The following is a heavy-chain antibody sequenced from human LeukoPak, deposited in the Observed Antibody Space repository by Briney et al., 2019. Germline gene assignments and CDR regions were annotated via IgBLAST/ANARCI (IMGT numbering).Heavy chain of an antibody. CDR1: GYTLTELS. J-gene: IGHJ4*02. CDR2: FDPEDGET. CDR3: AGANSKNVFWSGYPPPSFDY. D-gene: IGHD3-3*01. Sequence: ASVKVSCKVSGYTLTELSMHWVRQAPGKGLEWMGGFDPEDGETIYAQKFQGRVTMTEDTSTDTAYMELSSLRSEDTAVYYCAGANSKNVFWSGYPPPSFDYWGQGTLVTVSS. V-gene: IGHV1-24*01.